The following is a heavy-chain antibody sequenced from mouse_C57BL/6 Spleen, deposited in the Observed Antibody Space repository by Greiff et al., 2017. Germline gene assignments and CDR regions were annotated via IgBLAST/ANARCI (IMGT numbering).Heavy chain of an antibody. V-gene: IGHV3-6*01. CDR1: GYSITSGYY. J-gene: IGHJ1*03. CDR3: ARDLIYSGLGWYFDV. D-gene: IGHD1-1*01. Sequence: EVKLVESGPGLVKPSQSLSLTCSVTGYSITSGYYWNWIRQFPGNKLEWMGYISYDGSNNYNPSLKNRISITRDTSKNQFFLKLNSVTTEDTATYYCARDLIYSGLGWYFDVWGTGTTVTVSS. CDR2: ISYDGSN.